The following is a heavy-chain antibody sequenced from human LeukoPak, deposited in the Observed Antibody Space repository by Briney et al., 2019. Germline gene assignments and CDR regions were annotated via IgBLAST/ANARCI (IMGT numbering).Heavy chain of an antibody. CDR3: ASTNYDFWSGYYAEFDY. CDR2: ISHDGGAK. Sequence: PGTSLRLSCGVSGFSIGNHGMHWIRQAPDKGLEWVAMISHDGGAKYYGDSVKGRLTISRDNSDNTLYLQMNSLRVEDTAVYYCASTNYDFWSGYYAEFDYWGQGALVTVSS. D-gene: IGHD3-3*01. CDR1: GFSIGNHG. J-gene: IGHJ4*02. V-gene: IGHV3-30*03.